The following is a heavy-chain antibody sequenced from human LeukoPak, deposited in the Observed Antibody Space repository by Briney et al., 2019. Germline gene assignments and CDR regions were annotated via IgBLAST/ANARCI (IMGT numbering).Heavy chain of an antibody. CDR3: ARNYYDSSGVQESDY. V-gene: IGHV1-18*01. D-gene: IGHD3-22*01. Sequence: ASVTVSCKASGYTFTSYGISWVRQAPGQGLEWMGWISAYNGNTNYAQKLQGRVTMTTDTTTSTAYMELRSLRSDGTAVYYCARNYYDSSGVQESDYWGQGTLVTVSS. J-gene: IGHJ4*02. CDR2: ISAYNGNT. CDR1: GYTFTSYG.